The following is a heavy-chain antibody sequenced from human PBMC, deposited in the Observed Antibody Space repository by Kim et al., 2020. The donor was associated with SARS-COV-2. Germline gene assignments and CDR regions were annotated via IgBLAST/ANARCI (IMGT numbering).Heavy chain of an antibody. CDR1: GFTFSSYA. CDR2: ISGSGGST. D-gene: IGHD2-15*01. CDR3: AKGPAPVVVVAVYDY. V-gene: IGHV3-23*01. J-gene: IGHJ4*02. Sequence: GGSLRLSCAASGFTFSSYAMSWVRQAPGKGLEWVSAISGSGGSTYYADSVKGRFTISRDNSKNTLYLQMNSLRAEDTAVYYCAKGPAPVVVVAVYDYWGQGTLVTVSS.